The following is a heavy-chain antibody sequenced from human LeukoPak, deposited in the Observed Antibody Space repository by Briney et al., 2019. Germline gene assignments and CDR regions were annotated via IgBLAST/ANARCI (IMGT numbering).Heavy chain of an antibody. CDR1: GYTFTGYY. CDR3: ARDRRGYYYDSSGYYYDY. D-gene: IGHD3-22*01. V-gene: IGHV1-2*02. J-gene: IGHJ4*02. Sequence: GASVKVSCKASGYTFTGYYMYWVRQAPGQGLEWMGWINPNSGGTNYAQKFQGRVTMTRDTSISTAYMELSRLRSDDTAVYYCARDRRGYYYDSSGYYYDYWGQGTLVTVSS. CDR2: INPNSGGT.